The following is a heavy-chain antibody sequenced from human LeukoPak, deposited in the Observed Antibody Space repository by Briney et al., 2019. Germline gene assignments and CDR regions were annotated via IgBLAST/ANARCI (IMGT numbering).Heavy chain of an antibody. V-gene: IGHV3-73*01. CDR1: RFTFSGYA. J-gene: IGHJ5*02. CDR2: IRSKANSYAT. CDR3: VRNHRHWFDP. Sequence: GRSLRLSCTASRFTFSGYAMHWVRQASGKGLEWVGRIRSKANSYATAYAASVKGRFTISRDDSKNTAYLQMNSLKTEDTAVYYCVRNHRHWFDPWGQGTLVTVSS.